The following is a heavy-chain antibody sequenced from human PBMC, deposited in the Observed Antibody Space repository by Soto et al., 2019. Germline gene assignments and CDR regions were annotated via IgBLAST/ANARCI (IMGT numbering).Heavy chain of an antibody. CDR3: ARDPICSSTSCRTSYFFDT. CDR2: ISGGGGRT. CDR1: GFTFSSYA. V-gene: IGHV3-23*01. D-gene: IGHD2-2*01. J-gene: IGHJ4*02. Sequence: GGSLRLSCAASGFTFSSYAMGWVRQAPGKGLEWVAVISGGGGRTYYADSVKGRFTISRDNSKNTLYLQMNSLRAEDTAVYFCARDPICSSTSCRTSYFFDTWGQGTQVPVSS.